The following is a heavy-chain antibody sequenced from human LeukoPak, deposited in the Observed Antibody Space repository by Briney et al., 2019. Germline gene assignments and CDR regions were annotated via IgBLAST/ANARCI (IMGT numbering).Heavy chain of an antibody. CDR1: GFTFSSYA. J-gene: IGHJ5*02. D-gene: IGHD1-26*01. CDR3: ARDVGRVGATPVYH. CDR2: ISYDGSNK. Sequence: GGSLRLSCAASGFTFSSYAMHWVRQAPGKGLEWVAVISYDGSNKYYADSVKGRFTISRDNSKNTLYLQMNSLRAEDTAIYYCARDVGRVGATPVYHWGQGTLVTVSS. V-gene: IGHV3-30*04.